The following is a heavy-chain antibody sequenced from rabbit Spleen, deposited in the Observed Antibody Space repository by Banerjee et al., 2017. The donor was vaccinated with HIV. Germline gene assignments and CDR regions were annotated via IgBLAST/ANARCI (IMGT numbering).Heavy chain of an antibody. Sequence: QSLEESGGGLVKPGASLTLTCKASGFSFSSGYDMCWVRQAPGKGLEWIACIYAGSSGNTYYANWAKGRFTISKTSSTVTLQMTSLTAADTATYFCARDTGTSFSTYGMDLWGPGTLVTVS. J-gene: IGHJ6*01. CDR2: IYAGSSGNT. CDR1: GFSFSSGYD. V-gene: IGHV1S40*01. CDR3: ARDTGTSFSTYGMDL. D-gene: IGHD8-1*01.